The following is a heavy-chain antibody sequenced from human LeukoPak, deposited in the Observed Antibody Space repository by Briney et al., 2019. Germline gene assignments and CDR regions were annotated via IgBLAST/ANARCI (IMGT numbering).Heavy chain of an antibody. CDR3: ARVDILTGYNHRWYFDL. D-gene: IGHD3-9*01. CDR1: GGSISSSSYY. Sequence: SETLSLTCTVSGGSISSSSYYWGWIRQPPGTGLEWIGSIYYSGSTYYNPSLKSRVTISVDTSKNQFSLKLSSVTAADTAVYYCARVDILTGYNHRWYFDLWGRGTLVTVSS. J-gene: IGHJ2*01. V-gene: IGHV4-39*07. CDR2: IYYSGST.